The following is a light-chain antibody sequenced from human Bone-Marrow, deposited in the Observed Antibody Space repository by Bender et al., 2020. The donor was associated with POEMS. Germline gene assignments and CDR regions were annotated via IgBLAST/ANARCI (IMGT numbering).Light chain of an antibody. J-gene: IGLJ2*01. V-gene: IGLV2-14*03. CDR3: SSYSGRHDLV. CDR1: SSDIGYSDH. CDR2: DVS. Sequence: QTALTQPASVSGSPGQSITISCIGASSDIGYSDHVSWYQQRPTKAPELIIYDVSLRPSGVSNRFSGSKSGNTASLTISGLQAEDEADYYCSSYSGRHDLVFGGGTKLTVL.